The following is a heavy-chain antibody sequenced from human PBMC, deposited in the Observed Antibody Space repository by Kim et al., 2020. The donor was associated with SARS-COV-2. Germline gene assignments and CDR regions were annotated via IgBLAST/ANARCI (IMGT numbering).Heavy chain of an antibody. CDR1: GYTLTELS. CDR2: CDHEDGET. CDR3: ATSCSITSCHWFDP. V-gene: IGHV1-24*01. D-gene: IGHD2-2*01. Sequence: ASVNVSRKVSGYTLTELSMHWVRQAPGRGLEGMGGCDHEDGETIYAQKFQGRVTMTEDTSTDTAYMELSSLRSEDTAVYYCATSCSITSCHWFDPWGQGTLVPVSS. J-gene: IGHJ5*02.